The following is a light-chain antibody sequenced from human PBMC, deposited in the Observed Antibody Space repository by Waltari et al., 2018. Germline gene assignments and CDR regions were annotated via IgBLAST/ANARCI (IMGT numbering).Light chain of an antibody. J-gene: IGKJ1*01. CDR3: QHYDTSPWA. CDR1: QTVSSNK. Sequence: DMVLTQSPGTLSLSPGERATLSCRASQTVSSNKLAWYQQKPGQAPRLPMSGASTRAAGVPDRVSGSGSGTDFTLTISRLEPEDFAVYSCQHYDTSPWAFGQGTKVEVK. V-gene: IGKV3-20*01. CDR2: GAS.